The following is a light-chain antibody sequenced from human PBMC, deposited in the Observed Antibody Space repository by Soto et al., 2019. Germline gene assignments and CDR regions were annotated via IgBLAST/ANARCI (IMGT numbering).Light chain of an antibody. V-gene: IGLV2-14*01. CDR3: NSYTSSSTYV. CDR2: DVS. J-gene: IGLJ1*01. CDR1: TSDVGRYNY. Sequence: QSALTQPASVSGSPGQSITISCTGTTSDVGRYNYVSWYQQHPGKAPKLIIYDVSNRPSGVSNRFSGSKSGNTASLTISGLQAEYEADYYCNSYTSSSTYVFGTGTKPTVL.